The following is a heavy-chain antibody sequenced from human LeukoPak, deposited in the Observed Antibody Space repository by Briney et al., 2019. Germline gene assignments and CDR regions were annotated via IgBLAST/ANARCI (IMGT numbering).Heavy chain of an antibody. Sequence: PGGSLRLSCAASRFTFSAYWMSWVRQAPGKGLEWVANIKQDGSEKYYVDSVKGRFTISRDNAKNSLYLQMNTLRAEDTAVYYCARRRAVIPNTWFDLWGQGTLVTVSS. V-gene: IGHV3-7*05. D-gene: IGHD3-22*01. CDR1: RFTFSAYW. CDR3: ARRRAVIPNTWFDL. CDR2: IKQDGSEK. J-gene: IGHJ5*02.